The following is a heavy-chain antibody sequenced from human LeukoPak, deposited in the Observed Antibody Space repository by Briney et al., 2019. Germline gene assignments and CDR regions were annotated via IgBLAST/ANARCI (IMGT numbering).Heavy chain of an antibody. Sequence: SETLSLTCAVYGGSFSGYYWSWIRQPPGKGLEWIGEINHSGSTNYNPSLKSRLTISVDTSKSHFSLKLSSVTAADTAVYYCARRGVAAAATNFDYWGQGTLVTVSS. D-gene: IGHD3-10*01. V-gene: IGHV4-34*01. J-gene: IGHJ4*02. CDR3: ARRGVAAAATNFDY. CDR1: GGSFSGYY. CDR2: INHSGST.